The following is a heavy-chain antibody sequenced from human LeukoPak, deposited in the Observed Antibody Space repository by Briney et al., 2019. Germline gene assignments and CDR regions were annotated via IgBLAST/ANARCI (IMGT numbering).Heavy chain of an antibody. J-gene: IGHJ4*02. Sequence: GGSLRLSCAASGFTFGSYDMHWVRQATGKGLEWVSAIGTAGDTYYPGSVKGRFTISRENAKNSLYLQMNSLRAGDTAVYYCARVLSSGWAFDYWGQGTLVTVSS. CDR3: ARVLSSGWAFDY. CDR1: GFTFGSYD. D-gene: IGHD6-19*01. V-gene: IGHV3-13*01. CDR2: IGTAGDT.